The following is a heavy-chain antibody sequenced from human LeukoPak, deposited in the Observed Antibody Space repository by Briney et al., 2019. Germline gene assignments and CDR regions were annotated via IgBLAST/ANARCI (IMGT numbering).Heavy chain of an antibody. CDR1: GGSISSYY. D-gene: IGHD5-18*01. Sequence: SETLSLTCIVSGGSISSYYWSWIRQPPGKGLEWIGYIFSSGSTNSNPSLKSRVTMSVDTSKNQFSLKLSSVTAADTAMYYCARRTGYTSGFDYWGQGTLVTLSS. J-gene: IGHJ4*02. CDR2: IFSSGST. V-gene: IGHV4-4*09. CDR3: ARRTGYTSGFDY.